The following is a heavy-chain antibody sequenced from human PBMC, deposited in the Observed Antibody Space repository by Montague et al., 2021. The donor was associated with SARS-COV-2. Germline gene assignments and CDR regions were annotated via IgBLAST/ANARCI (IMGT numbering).Heavy chain of an antibody. D-gene: IGHD6-13*01. Sequence: CAIAGDSVSSNTAAWNWIRQSPSRGLEWLGRTYYRSKWYNDYAVSVKSRISINADTSKSQFSLQLNSMTPEDTAVYYCARGISATNKWGQGTLVTVSS. CDR3: ARGISATNK. V-gene: IGHV6-1*01. CDR2: TYYRSKWYN. J-gene: IGHJ4*02. CDR1: GDSVSSNTAA.